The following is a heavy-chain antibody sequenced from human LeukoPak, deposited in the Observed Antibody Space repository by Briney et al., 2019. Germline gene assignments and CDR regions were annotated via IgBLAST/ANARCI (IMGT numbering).Heavy chain of an antibody. J-gene: IGHJ5*02. Sequence: SETLSLTYTVSGGSISSSSYYWGWIRQPPGKGLEWIGSIYYSGSTNYNPSLKSRVTISVDTSKNQFSLKLSSVTAADTAVYYCARVLRLYDSGIYDNLFDPWGQGTLVTVSS. CDR1: GGSISSSSYY. V-gene: IGHV4-39*07. D-gene: IGHD3-10*01. CDR3: ARVLRLYDSGIYDNLFDP. CDR2: IYYSGST.